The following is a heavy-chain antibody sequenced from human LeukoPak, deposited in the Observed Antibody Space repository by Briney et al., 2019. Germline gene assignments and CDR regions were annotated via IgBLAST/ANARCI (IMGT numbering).Heavy chain of an antibody. CDR2: IRYDEINK. Sequence: QTGGSLRLSCAASGFTFSSYGMHWVRRAPGKGLEWVAFIRYDEINKYYADSVKGRFTISRDNSKKTLYLQMSSLRAEDTAVYYCAKRSSWSPFDYWGQGTLVTVSS. D-gene: IGHD6-13*01. CDR3: AKRSSWSPFDY. V-gene: IGHV3-30*02. CDR1: GFTFSSYG. J-gene: IGHJ4*02.